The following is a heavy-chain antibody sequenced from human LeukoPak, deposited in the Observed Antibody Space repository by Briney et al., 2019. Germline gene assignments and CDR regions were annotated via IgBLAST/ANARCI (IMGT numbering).Heavy chain of an antibody. CDR2: IFYSGRT. CDR3: ARVFLNYYDSSGYYFDY. Sequence: SETLSLTCTVSGGSISSGSYYWGWIRQTPGKGLEWIGNIFYSGRTYYKPSLKSRVTISVDTSKNQFSLKLNSVTAADTAVYYCARVFLNYYDSSGYYFDYWGQGTLVTVSS. V-gene: IGHV4-39*01. D-gene: IGHD3-22*01. CDR1: GGSISSGSYY. J-gene: IGHJ4*02.